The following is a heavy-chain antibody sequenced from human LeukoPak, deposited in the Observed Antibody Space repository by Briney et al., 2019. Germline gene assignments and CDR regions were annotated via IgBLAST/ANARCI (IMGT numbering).Heavy chain of an antibody. J-gene: IGHJ3*02. V-gene: IGHV4-61*02. D-gene: IGHD6-19*01. Sequence: SQTLSLTCSVSGGSIRSESYYWSWIRQPAGKGLEWIGRIYSSGSSKFNPSLKSRVTISIDTSKNQFSLNLSSVTAADTALYYCARDMTGSGWNDAFDIWGQGTMVTVSS. CDR1: GGSIRSESYY. CDR2: IYSSGSS. CDR3: ARDMTGSGWNDAFDI.